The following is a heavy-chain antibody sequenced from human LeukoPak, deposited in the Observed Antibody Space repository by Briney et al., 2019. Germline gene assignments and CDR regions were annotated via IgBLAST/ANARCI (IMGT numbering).Heavy chain of an antibody. CDR3: AGEEIDYGDYYYGMDV. J-gene: IGHJ6*02. D-gene: IGHD4-17*01. V-gene: IGHV3-13*01. CDR2: IGSAGYT. CDR1: GFTFDNND. Sequence: GGSLRLSCEVSGFTFDNNDMHWVRQTTGKGLEWVSAIGSAGYTYYADSVRGRFTISRDNSKNTLYLQMNSLRAEDTAVYYCAGEEIDYGDYYYGMDVWGQGTTVTVSS.